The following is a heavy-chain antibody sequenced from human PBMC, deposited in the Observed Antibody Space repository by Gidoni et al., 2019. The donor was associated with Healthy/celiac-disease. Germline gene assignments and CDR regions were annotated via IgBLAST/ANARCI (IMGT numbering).Heavy chain of an antibody. V-gene: IGHV4-34*01. CDR3: ARCGYSYGYEDY. D-gene: IGHD5-18*01. J-gene: IGHJ4*02. Sequence: QVQLQQWGAGLLKPSETLSLTCAVYGGSFSGYYWSWIRQPPGKGLEWIGEINHSGSTNYNPSLKSRVTISVDTSKNQFSLKLSSVTAADTAVYYCARCGYSYGYEDYWGQGTLVTVSS. CDR2: INHSGST. CDR1: GGSFSGYY.